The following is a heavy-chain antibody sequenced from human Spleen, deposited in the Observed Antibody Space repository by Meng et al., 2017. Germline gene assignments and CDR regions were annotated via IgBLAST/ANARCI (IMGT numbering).Heavy chain of an antibody. J-gene: IGHJ4*02. CDR3: ARGPTTMAHDFDY. CDR2: INHSGST. V-gene: IGHV4-34*01. D-gene: IGHD4-11*01. Sequence: QVQVQQWGAGLFKPSATLSLTCAVYGGSFSGYYWSWIRQPPGKGLEWIGEINHSGSTNYNPSLKSRVTISVDTSQNNLSLKLSSVTAADSAVYYCARGPTTMAHDFDYWGQGTLVTVSS. CDR1: GGSFSGYY.